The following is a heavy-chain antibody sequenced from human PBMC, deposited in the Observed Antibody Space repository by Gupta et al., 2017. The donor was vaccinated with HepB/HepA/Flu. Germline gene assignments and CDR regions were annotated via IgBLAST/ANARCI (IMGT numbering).Heavy chain of an antibody. CDR2: ISNDGST. CDR3: ARSYMLRGLPFYSYYMDV. Sequence: QVQLQESGPGLVKPSQTLSLTCSVSGASINNINYNWTWIRQRPGKGLEWIGHISNDGSTLYKPSLKSRVTISLDTSKNQFSLKVKSVTAADTAVYYCARSYMLRGLPFYSYYMDVWGSGTTVTVSS. V-gene: IGHV4-31*03. J-gene: IGHJ6*03. D-gene: IGHD3-10*01. CDR1: GASINNINYN.